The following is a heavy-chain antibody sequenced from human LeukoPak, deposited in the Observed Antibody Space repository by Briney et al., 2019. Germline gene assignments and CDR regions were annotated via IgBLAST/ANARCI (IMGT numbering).Heavy chain of an antibody. D-gene: IGHD3-10*01. J-gene: IGHJ4*02. CDR1: GFTISDYW. V-gene: IGHV3-7*01. CDR2: IKEDGSEK. Sequence: PGGSLRLSCVASGFTISDYWMSWVRQAPGKGLEWVANIKEDGSEKNYVDSAKGRFTISKDNSKNMLFLQMNNLRPEDTAVYFCAGDDGSGSSYPEPPVDYWGQGTLVTVSS. CDR3: AGDDGSGSSYPEPPVDY.